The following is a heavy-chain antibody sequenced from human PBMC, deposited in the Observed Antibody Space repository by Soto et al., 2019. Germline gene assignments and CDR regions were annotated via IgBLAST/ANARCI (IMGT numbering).Heavy chain of an antibody. Sequence: ASVKVSCKASGYSFSFYGINWVRQAPGQGLEWMGWINAYDGNTNYAQKLQGRVTMTTDTSTNTAYMELRSLRSDDTAVYYCARDYCSSTSCYRSWFDPWSQGTLVTVSS. J-gene: IGHJ5*02. CDR3: ARDYCSSTSCYRSWFDP. D-gene: IGHD2-2*01. CDR1: GYSFSFYG. CDR2: INAYDGNT. V-gene: IGHV1-18*01.